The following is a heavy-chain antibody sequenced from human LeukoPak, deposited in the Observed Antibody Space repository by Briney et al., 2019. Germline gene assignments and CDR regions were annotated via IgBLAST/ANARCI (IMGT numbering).Heavy chain of an antibody. CDR2: ISAYNGAT. Sequence: GASVKVSYKASGYTFTSYAISWVRQAPGQGLDYMGWISAYNGATNFAQKFQGRVTLTTDSSTTTAYMELRSLTSDDTAVYYCARLYSSGWPLECMDVWGQGTTVTVSS. J-gene: IGHJ6*02. CDR3: ARLYSSGWPLECMDV. V-gene: IGHV1-18*01. CDR1: GYTFTSYA. D-gene: IGHD6-19*01.